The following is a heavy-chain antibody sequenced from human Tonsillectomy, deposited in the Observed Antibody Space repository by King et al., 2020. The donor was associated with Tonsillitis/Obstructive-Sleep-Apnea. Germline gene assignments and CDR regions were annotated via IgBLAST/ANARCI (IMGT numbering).Heavy chain of an antibody. V-gene: IGHV5-51*01. CDR1: GYSFTSYW. CDR2: IYPGDSDT. D-gene: IGHD3-10*01. Sequence: VQLVESGAEVKKPGESLNISCKGSGYSFTSYWIGWVRQMPGKGLEWRGIIYPGDSDTRYSPSFQGQVTISADKYNSTAYLQWSSLKASDTAMYYCARHEDGSWRNYMDCLGKGTTVAVS. J-gene: IGHJ6*03. CDR3: ARHEDGSWRNYMDC.